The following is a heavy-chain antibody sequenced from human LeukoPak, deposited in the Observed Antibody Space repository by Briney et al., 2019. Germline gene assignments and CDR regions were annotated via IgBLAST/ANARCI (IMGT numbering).Heavy chain of an antibody. CDR3: ARDFGPRTYCSGGSCYSGGYFDY. V-gene: IGHV3-48*04. CDR1: GFTFSSYS. D-gene: IGHD2-15*01. Sequence: PGGSLRLSCAASGFTFSSYSMNWVRQAPGKGLEWVSYISSSSSTIYYADSVTGRFTISRDNAKNSLYLQMNSLRAEDTAVYYCARDFGPRTYCSGGSCYSGGYFDYWGQGTLVTVSS. J-gene: IGHJ4*02. CDR2: ISSSSSTI.